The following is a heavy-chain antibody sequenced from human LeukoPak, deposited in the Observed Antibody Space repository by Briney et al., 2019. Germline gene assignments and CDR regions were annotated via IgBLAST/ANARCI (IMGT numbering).Heavy chain of an antibody. CDR2: INPNSGDT. J-gene: IGHJ5*02. V-gene: IGHV1-2*02. CDR3: ASELGIVP. D-gene: IGHD7-27*01. CDR1: GYTFTGYY. Sequence: GVSVKVSCKASGYTFTGYYMHWVRQAPGQGLEWMGWINPNSGDTNYAQKFQDRVTMTRDTSISTAYMGINSLRYDDTAVYYCASELGIVPWGQGTLVTVSS.